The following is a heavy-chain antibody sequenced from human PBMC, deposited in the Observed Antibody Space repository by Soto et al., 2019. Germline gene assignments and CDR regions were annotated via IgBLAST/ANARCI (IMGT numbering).Heavy chain of an antibody. V-gene: IGHV1-18*01. CDR1: GYTFASYA. Sequence: QVQLVQSGAEVKKPGASVKVSCKASGYTFASYAISWMRQAPGQGLEWMGWINAYNGNTNYAQKLQGRVTMTTDTSTSTAYIELRSLRSDDTAVYYCARDPPPPDYWGQGTLVTVSS. J-gene: IGHJ4*02. CDR3: ARDPPPPDY. CDR2: INAYNGNT.